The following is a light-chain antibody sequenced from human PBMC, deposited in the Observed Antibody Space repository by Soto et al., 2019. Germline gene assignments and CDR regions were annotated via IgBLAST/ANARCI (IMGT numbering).Light chain of an antibody. V-gene: IGLV2-14*01. CDR2: EVS. CDR1: SSDVGGYNY. CDR3: SSYTSSSTSVV. Sequence: QSALTQPASVSGSPGQSITISCTGTSSDVGGYNYVSWYQQHPGKAPKLMIYEVSNRPSGVSNRFSGSKPGNTASLTISGLQAEDEADYYCSSYTSSSTSVVFGGGTKVTVL. J-gene: IGLJ2*01.